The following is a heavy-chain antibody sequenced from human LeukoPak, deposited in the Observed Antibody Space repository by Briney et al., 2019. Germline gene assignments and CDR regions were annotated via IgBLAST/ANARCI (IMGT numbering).Heavy chain of an antibody. Sequence: GGSLRLSCAASGFTVSSNYMSWVRQAPGKGLEWVAVISYDGSNKYYADSVKGRFTISRDNSKNTLYLQMNSLRAEDTAVYYCARDTLYCSSTSCYDGHYYYYMDVWGKGTTVTVSS. J-gene: IGHJ6*03. CDR2: ISYDGSNK. D-gene: IGHD2-2*01. CDR3: ARDTLYCSSTSCYDGHYYYYMDV. CDR1: GFTVSSNY. V-gene: IGHV3-30*03.